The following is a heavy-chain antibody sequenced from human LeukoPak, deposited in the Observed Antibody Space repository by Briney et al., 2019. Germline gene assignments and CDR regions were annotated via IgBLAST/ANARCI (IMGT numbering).Heavy chain of an antibody. CDR1: GFTFSSYA. CDR3: ASSTGIAAAAHAFDI. J-gene: IGHJ3*02. D-gene: IGHD6-13*01. Sequence: GGSLRLSCAASGFTFSSYAMHWVRQAPGKGLEWVAVISYDGSNKYYADSVKGRFTISRDNSKNTLYLQMNSLRAEDTAVYYCASSTGIAAAAHAFDIWGQGTMVTVSS. CDR2: ISYDGSNK. V-gene: IGHV3-30*14.